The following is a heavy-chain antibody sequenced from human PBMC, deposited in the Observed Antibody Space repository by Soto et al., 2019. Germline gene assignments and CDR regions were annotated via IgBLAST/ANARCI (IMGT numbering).Heavy chain of an antibody. Sequence: QITLKESGPTLVKPTQTLTLTCTFSGFSLSASGVGVGWIRQSPGKALQWLALIYWDDDKRYTPSLKSRLTITKDTSKNQVVLTMTNMDPVDTGTYYCAHRGVITYAAGFAPWGQGTLVTVSS. J-gene: IGHJ5*02. V-gene: IGHV2-5*02. D-gene: IGHD1-20*01. CDR2: IYWDDDK. CDR3: AHRGVITYAAGFAP. CDR1: GFSLSASGVG.